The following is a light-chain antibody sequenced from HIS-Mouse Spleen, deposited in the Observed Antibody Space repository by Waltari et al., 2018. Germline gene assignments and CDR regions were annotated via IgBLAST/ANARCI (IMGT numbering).Light chain of an antibody. V-gene: IGLV2-14*03. Sequence: QSALTQPASVSGSPGQSITLSCTGTSSDVGGYYYVPWYPPHPGKPPKLMIYDVSNRPSGVSNRFSGSKSGNTASLTISGLQAEDEADYYCSSYTSSSTEVFGGGTKLTVL. CDR2: DVS. CDR3: SSYTSSSTEV. J-gene: IGLJ2*01. CDR1: SSDVGGYYY.